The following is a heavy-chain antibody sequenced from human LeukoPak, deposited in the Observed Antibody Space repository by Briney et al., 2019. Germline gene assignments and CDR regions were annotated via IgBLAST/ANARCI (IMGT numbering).Heavy chain of an antibody. CDR1: GFTFSSYG. CDR3: AREMTTPDDAFDI. V-gene: IGHV3-30*02. CDR2: IRYDGSNK. J-gene: IGHJ3*02. Sequence: GGSLRLSCAASGFTFSSYGMHWVRQAPGKGLEWVAFIRYDGSNKYYADSVKGRFTISRDNSKNILSLQMNSLRAEDTAVYYCAREMTTPDDAFDIWGQGTMVIVSS. D-gene: IGHD4-11*01.